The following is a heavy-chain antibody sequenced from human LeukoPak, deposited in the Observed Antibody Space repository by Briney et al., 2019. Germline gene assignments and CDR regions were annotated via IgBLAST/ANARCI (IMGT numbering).Heavy chain of an antibody. CDR1: CASLNTYY. CDR3: ASLYSSALYSLVG. Sequence: SETLSLTRTFSCASLNTYYWSWIRQPPGKGLEWFWHISYIVTTNYNASLKSRVTISVDTSKNQFSLKLRSVTAADTAVYYCASLYSSALYSLVGWGQGTLVTVSS. CDR2: ISYIVTT. V-gene: IGHV4-59*08. J-gene: IGHJ4*02. D-gene: IGHD6-19*01.